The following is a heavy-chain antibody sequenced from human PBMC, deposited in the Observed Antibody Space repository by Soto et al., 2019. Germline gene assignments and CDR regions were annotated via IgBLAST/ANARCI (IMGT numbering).Heavy chain of an antibody. J-gene: IGHJ4*02. V-gene: IGHV3-15*01. Sequence: GGSLRLSCAASGFTFSNAWMSWVRQAPGKGLEWVGRIKSKTDGGTTDYAAPVKGRFTISSDDSKNTLYLQMNSLKTEDTAVYYCTADVDTAMVFDYWGQGTLVTVSS. CDR2: IKSKTDGGTT. CDR1: GFTFSNAW. D-gene: IGHD5-18*01. CDR3: TADVDTAMVFDY.